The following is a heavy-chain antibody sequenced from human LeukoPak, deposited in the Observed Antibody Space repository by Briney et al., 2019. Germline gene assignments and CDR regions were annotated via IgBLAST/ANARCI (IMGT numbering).Heavy chain of an antibody. CDR1: GVSFSDYY. V-gene: IGHV4-34*01. CDR3: ARRYRGTGGYSYGSYYYYYYMDV. Sequence: SETLSLTCAVYGVSFSDYYWSWIRQPPGKGLEWIGEINHSGSTNYNPSLKSRVTISVDTSKNQFSLKLSSVTAADTAVYYCARRYRGTGGYSYGSYYYYYYMDVWGKGTTVTISS. CDR2: INHSGST. J-gene: IGHJ6*03. D-gene: IGHD5-18*01.